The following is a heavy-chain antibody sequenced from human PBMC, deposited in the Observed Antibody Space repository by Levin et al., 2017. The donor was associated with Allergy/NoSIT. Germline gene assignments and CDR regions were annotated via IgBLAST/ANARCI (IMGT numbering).Heavy chain of an antibody. J-gene: IGHJ4*02. CDR3: AREEYYYFDY. Sequence: NTSETLSLTCTVSGGSISSYYWNWIRQPAGKGLEWIGRIYTSGSTNYNPSLQSRVTMSVDTSKNQFSLKLSSVTAADTAVYYCAREEYYYFDYWGQGTLVTVSS. CDR1: GGSISSYY. CDR2: IYTSGST. D-gene: IGHD2/OR15-2a*01. V-gene: IGHV4-4*07.